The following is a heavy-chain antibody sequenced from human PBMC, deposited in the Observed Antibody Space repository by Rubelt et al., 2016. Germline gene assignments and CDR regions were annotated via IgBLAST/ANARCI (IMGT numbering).Heavy chain of an antibody. D-gene: IGHD2-2*01. V-gene: IGHV3-48*02. J-gene: IGHJ4*02. Sequence: EVQLVESGGGLVQPGGSLRLSCAASGFTFSSYSMNWVRQAPGKGLEWVSLISSSSSTIYYADSLKDRVTIAKDNAKSSLYLQMNSLRNEETAVDYCAAQGYCSSTSCYGAYWGQGTLVTVSS. CDR1: GFTFSSYS. CDR2: ISSSSSTI. CDR3: AAQGYCSSTSCYGAY.